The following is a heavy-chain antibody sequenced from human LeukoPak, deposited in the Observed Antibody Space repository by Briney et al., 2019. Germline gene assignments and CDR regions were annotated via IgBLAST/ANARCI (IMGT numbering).Heavy chain of an antibody. D-gene: IGHD3-9*01. J-gene: IGHJ1*01. CDR3: ARVEGVNYDILTGYYLAEYFQH. V-gene: IGHV5-51*01. CDR2: IYHGESGT. Sequence: GESLTISCQGSGYSFNSYWIGWVRQMPGEGLGYMWIIYHGESGTRYSPSFQGQVTISADKSISTAYLQWSSLKASDTAMYYCARVEGVNYDILTGYYLAEYFQHWGQGTLVTVSS. CDR1: GYSFNSYW.